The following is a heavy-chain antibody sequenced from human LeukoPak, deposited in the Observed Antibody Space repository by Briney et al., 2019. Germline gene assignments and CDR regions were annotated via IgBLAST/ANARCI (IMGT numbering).Heavy chain of an antibody. V-gene: IGHV3-23*01. CDR3: ARDVGGYSYGLLDYYYYMDV. Sequence: GGSLRLSCAASGFTFSSYAMSWVRQAPGKGLEWVSAISGSGSSTYYADSVKGRFTISRDNSKNTLYLQMNSLRAEDTAVYYCARDVGGYSYGLLDYYYYMDVWGKGTTVTVSS. CDR2: ISGSGSST. J-gene: IGHJ6*03. CDR1: GFTFSSYA. D-gene: IGHD5-18*01.